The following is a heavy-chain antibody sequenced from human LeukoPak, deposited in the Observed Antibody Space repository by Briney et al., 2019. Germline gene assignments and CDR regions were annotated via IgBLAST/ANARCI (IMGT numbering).Heavy chain of an antibody. CDR2: IYYSGST. CDR3: ARLRRWRGYCSGGRCSSGMDV. V-gene: IGHV4-59*08. D-gene: IGHD2-15*01. CDR1: GGSISSYY. Sequence: SETLSLTCTVSGGSISSYYWSWIRQPPGKGLEWIGYIYYSGSTNYNPSLKSRVTISVDTSKNQFSLKLSSVTAADTAVYYCARLRRWRGYCSGGRCSSGMDVWVQGTTVTVSS. J-gene: IGHJ6*02.